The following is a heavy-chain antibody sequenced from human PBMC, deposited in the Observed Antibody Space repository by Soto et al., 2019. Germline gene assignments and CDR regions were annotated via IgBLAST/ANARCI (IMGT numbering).Heavy chain of an antibody. D-gene: IGHD3-3*01. V-gene: IGHV3-74*01. J-gene: IGHJ6*02. CDR2: INSEGSST. CDR1: GFTFSSYW. CDR3: ARDSLEWLLLAYYYYGMDV. Sequence: GGSLRLSCAASGFTFSSYWMHWVRQAPGKGLGWVSRINSEGSSTSYADSVKGRFTISRDNAKNTLYLQMNSLRAEDTAVYYCARDSLEWLLLAYYYYGMDVWGQGTTVTVSS.